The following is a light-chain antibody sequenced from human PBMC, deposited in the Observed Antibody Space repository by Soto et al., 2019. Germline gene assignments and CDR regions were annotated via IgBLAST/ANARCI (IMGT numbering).Light chain of an antibody. V-gene: IGKV3-20*01. CDR3: QQSGSSAWT. CDR2: GAS. Sequence: EIVLKISPATLSLSHGERATLSCRASQSVSSSYLAWYQQKPGQAPRLLIYGASSRATGIPDRFSGSGSGTDFTLTISRLEPEDFAVFYCQQSGSSAWTFGQGTKVDIK. CDR1: QSVSSSY. J-gene: IGKJ1*01.